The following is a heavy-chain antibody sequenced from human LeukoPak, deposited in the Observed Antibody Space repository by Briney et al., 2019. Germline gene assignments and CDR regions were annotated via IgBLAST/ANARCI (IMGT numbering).Heavy chain of an antibody. V-gene: IGHV4-59*01. Sequence: PSETLSLTCTVSGGSISGYYWSWIRQPPGKGLGWIGNIHYSGSTTYNPSLRSRVTISVDTSKDHFSLKLSSVTAADTAVYFCTRGGGWLTDYWGQGTLITVSS. D-gene: IGHD6-19*01. CDR3: TRGGGWLTDY. J-gene: IGHJ4*02. CDR2: IHYSGST. CDR1: GGSISGYY.